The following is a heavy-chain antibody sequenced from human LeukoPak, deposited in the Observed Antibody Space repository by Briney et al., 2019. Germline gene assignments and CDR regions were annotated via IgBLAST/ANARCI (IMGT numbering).Heavy chain of an antibody. D-gene: IGHD1-1*01. J-gene: IGHJ5*02. Sequence: SETLSLTCTVSGGSIISGDFYWIWIRQPPGKGLEWIGYIYYSGSTYYNPSLKSLITISVDTSKNQFSLKLSSVTAADTAVYYCARVRLQLLWFDPWGQGTLVTVSS. V-gene: IGHV4-30-4*02. CDR2: IYYSGST. CDR1: GGSIISGDFY. CDR3: ARVRLQLLWFDP.